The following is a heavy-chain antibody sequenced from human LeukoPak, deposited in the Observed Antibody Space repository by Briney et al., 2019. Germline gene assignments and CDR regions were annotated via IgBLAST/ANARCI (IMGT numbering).Heavy chain of an antibody. D-gene: IGHD1-26*01. CDR2: IIPIFGTA. J-gene: IGHJ3*02. CDR3: ARGGIEGATIGAFDI. V-gene: IGHV1-69*13. CDR1: GGTFSSYA. Sequence: ASVKVSCKASGGTFSSYAISWVRQAPGQGLEWMGGIIPIFGTANYAQKFQGRVTITADESTSTAYMELSSLRSEDTAVYYCARGGIEGATIGAFDIWGQGTVVTVSS.